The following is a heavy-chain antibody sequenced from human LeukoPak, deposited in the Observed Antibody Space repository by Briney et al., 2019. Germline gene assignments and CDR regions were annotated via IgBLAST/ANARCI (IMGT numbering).Heavy chain of an antibody. D-gene: IGHD1-7*01. CDR1: EFTFIDYY. CDR2: ISGSGTTI. CDR3: GRDFGLIGTKRSFDI. J-gene: IGHJ3*02. V-gene: IGHV3-11*01. Sequence: GPPRISYAASEFTFIDYYMGWIRQAPGKGLEWLSYISGSGTTIFYADSVKGRFTISRDNAKNSLDLQMNSLRAEDTAVYYCGRDFGLIGTKRSFDIWGQGTLVTVSS.